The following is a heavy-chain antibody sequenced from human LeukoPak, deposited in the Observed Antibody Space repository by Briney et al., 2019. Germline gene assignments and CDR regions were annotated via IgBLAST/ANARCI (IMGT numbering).Heavy chain of an antibody. CDR1: GGSISSYY. CDR3: ARDSIADY. CDR2: IYYSGST. D-gene: IGHD3-3*02. V-gene: IGHV4-59*01. Sequence: PSETLSLTCTVSGGSISSYYWSWIRQPPGKGLEWIGYIYYSGSTNCNPSLKSRVTISVDTSKNQFSLKLSSVTAADTAVYYCARDSIADYWGQGTLVTVSS. J-gene: IGHJ4*02.